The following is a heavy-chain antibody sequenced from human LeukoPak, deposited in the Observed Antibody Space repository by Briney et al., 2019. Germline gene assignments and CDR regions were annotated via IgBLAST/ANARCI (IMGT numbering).Heavy chain of an antibody. Sequence: PGGSLRLSCAASGFTFSSYAMSWVRQAPGKGLEWVSAISGSGGSTYYADSVKGRFTISRDNSKNTLYPQMNSLRAEDTAVYYCAKSWSSYYYDSSGSGFDYWGQGTLVTVSS. CDR3: AKSWSSYYYDSSGSGFDY. CDR1: GFTFSSYA. V-gene: IGHV3-23*01. CDR2: ISGSGGST. D-gene: IGHD3-22*01. J-gene: IGHJ4*02.